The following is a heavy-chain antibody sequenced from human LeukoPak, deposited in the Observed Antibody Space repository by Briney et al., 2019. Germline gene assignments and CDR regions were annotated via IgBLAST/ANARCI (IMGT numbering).Heavy chain of an antibody. CDR2: IYYSGST. CDR1: GGSISSYY. V-gene: IGHV4-59*08. Sequence: AETLSLTCTVSGGSISSYYWTWIRQPPGKGLEWIGYIYYSGSTYYNPSLKSRVTISVDTSKNQFSLKLTSVTAADTAVYYCARLSGSPHPPFAYWGQGTLVTVSS. CDR3: ARLSGSPHPPFAY. J-gene: IGHJ4*02. D-gene: IGHD1-26*01.